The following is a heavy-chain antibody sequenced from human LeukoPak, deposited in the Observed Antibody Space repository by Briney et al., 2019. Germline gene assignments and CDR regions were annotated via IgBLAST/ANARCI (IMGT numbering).Heavy chain of an antibody. CDR3: ATIPDTTPQRVTIFGVVRSPTAV. CDR1: GYTLTELS. J-gene: IGHJ4*02. V-gene: IGHV1-24*01. D-gene: IGHD3-3*01. Sequence: EASVKVSCKVSGYTLTELSMHWVRQAPGKGLEWMGGFDPEDGETIYAQKFQGRVTMTEDTSTDTAYMELSSLRSEDTAVYYCATIPDTTPQRVTIFGVVRSPTAVWGQGTLVTVSS. CDR2: FDPEDGET.